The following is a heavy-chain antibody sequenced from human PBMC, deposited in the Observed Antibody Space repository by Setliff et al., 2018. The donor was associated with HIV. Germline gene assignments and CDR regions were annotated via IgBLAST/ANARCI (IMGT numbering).Heavy chain of an antibody. D-gene: IGHD4-17*01. Sequence: SETLSLTCTVSGDSISTDYWTWIRQPPGKGLEWIGYIYNSASTSYNPSLKSRVTISVDTSKNQFSLKLASVTAADTAVYVCAGDYAVSGRPFDYWGQGISVTVSA. CDR1: GDSISTDY. CDR3: AGDYAVSGRPFDY. J-gene: IGHJ4*02. V-gene: IGHV4-4*09. CDR2: IYNSAST.